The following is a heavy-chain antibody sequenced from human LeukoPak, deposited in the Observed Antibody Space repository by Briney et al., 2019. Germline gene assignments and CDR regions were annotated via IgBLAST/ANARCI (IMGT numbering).Heavy chain of an antibody. CDR3: ARAGGVSFVARWFDP. D-gene: IGHD3-16*01. Sequence: ASVKVSCKASGYTFSNYGISWVRQAPGQGLEWLGWVSAYNGNTNYAQNLQGRVTMTTDTSTGIAYMELKSLRSDDTAVYYCARAGGVSFVARWFDPWGQGSLVTGSS. V-gene: IGHV1-18*01. J-gene: IGHJ5*02. CDR2: VSAYNGNT. CDR1: GYTFSNYG.